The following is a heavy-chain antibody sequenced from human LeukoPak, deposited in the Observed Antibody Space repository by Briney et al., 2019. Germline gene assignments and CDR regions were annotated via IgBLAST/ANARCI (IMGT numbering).Heavy chain of an antibody. CDR2: IYPADSDI. Sequence: GESLKISCKGSGYSINNYWIGWVRQMPGKGLEWMGIIYPADSDIRYSPSFQGQVTISADKSISTAYLQWSSLKASDTAMYYCARQEYCSGGSCYTWFDSWGQGTLVIVSS. J-gene: IGHJ5*01. CDR3: ARQEYCSGGSCYTWFDS. D-gene: IGHD2-15*01. V-gene: IGHV5-51*01. CDR1: GYSINNYW.